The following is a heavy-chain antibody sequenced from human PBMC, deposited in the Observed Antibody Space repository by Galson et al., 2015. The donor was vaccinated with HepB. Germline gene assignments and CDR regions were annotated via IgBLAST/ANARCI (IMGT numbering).Heavy chain of an antibody. CDR2: ISGDTKTL. CDR3: AKRVIAGPTYFES. J-gene: IGHJ4*02. CDR1: GFTFSTYG. Sequence: SLRLSCAASGFTFSTYGMSWVRQTPGKGLEWVSAISGDTKTLQYVDPVKGRFTISRDNSKNTLYLQMNSLRVEDTAVYYCAKRVIAGPTYFESWGQGTLVTVSS. D-gene: IGHD1-26*01. V-gene: IGHV3-23*01.